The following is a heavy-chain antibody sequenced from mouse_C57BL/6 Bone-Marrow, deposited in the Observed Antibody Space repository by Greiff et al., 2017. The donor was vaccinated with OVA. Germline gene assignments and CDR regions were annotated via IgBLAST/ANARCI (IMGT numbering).Heavy chain of an antibody. D-gene: IGHD2-13*01. CDR3: AKGRMTTFAY. J-gene: IGHJ3*01. CDR1: GFSFSDYG. CDR2: ISSGSGTI. Sequence: EVMLVESGGGLVKPGGSLKLSCAASGFSFSDYGMHWVRQAPEKGLEWVAYISSGSGTIYYADTVKGRFTLSRDKAKNTLFLQMTSLRSEDTAMYYCAKGRMTTFAYWGQGTLVTVSA. V-gene: IGHV5-17*01.